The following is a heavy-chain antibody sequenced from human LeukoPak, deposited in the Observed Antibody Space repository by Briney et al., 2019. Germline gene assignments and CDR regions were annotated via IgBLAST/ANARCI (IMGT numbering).Heavy chain of an antibody. V-gene: IGHV3-11*01. J-gene: IGHJ6*03. CDR2: ISSSGSTI. D-gene: IGHD3-10*01. CDR1: GFTFSDYY. CDR3: ARSIKQNRRQKGTTYYMDV. Sequence: GGSLRLSCAASGFTFSDYYMSWIRQAPGKGLEWVSYISSSGSTIYYADSVKGRFTISRDNAKNSLYLQMNSLRAEDTAVYYCARSIKQNRRQKGTTYYMDVWGKGTTVTISS.